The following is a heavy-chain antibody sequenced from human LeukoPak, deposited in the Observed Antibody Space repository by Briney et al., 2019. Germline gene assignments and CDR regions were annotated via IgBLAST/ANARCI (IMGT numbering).Heavy chain of an antibody. V-gene: IGHV1-69*06. CDR1: GGTFSSYA. J-gene: IGHJ4*02. Sequence: ASVKVSCKASGGTFSSYATSWVRQAPGEGLEWMGGIIPIFGTANNAQKFQGRVTITADKSTSTAYMELSSLRSEDKAVYYCARDYGARGQWGEETRVSVSS. CDR3: ARDYGARGQ. CDR2: IIPIFGTA. D-gene: IGHD4-17*01.